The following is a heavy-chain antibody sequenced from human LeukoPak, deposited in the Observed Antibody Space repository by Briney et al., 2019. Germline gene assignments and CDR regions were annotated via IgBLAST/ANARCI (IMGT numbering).Heavy chain of an antibody. CDR1: GFTFSSYW. V-gene: IGHV3-74*01. CDR2: INSDGSTT. Sequence: GGSLRLSCAASGFTFSSYWMHWVRQAPGKGLMWVSRINSDGSTTSYADSVKGRFTISRDNAKNTLYLQMNSLRVEGTAVYYCTRINYGWGQGTLVTVSS. D-gene: IGHD3-16*01. CDR3: TRINYG. J-gene: IGHJ4*02.